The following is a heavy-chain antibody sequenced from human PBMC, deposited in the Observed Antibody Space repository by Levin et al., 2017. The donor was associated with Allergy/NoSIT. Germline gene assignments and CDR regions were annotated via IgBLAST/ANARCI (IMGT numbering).Heavy chain of an antibody. D-gene: IGHD5/OR15-5a*01. J-gene: IGHJ4*02. V-gene: IGHV5-51*01. CDR2: IYPRDSDT. Sequence: KAGGSLRLSCKASGYNFADYWIGWVRQMPGKGLEWMAIIYPRDSDTRYSPSFQGQVTISADKSITTAYLQWSSLKASDAAIYYCTRLSKTAYYFESWGQGTLVTVSP. CDR3: TRLSKTAYYFES. CDR1: GYNFADYW.